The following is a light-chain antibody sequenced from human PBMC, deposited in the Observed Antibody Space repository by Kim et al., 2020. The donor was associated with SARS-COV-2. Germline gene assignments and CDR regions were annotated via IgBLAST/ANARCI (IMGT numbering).Light chain of an antibody. Sequence: EIVMTQSPATLSVSPGERATLSCRASQSVSSNLAWYQQKPGQAPRLLIYGASTRATGIPARFSGSGSGTEFTLTISSLQSEDFAVYYCQQYNSWPPGMYTFGQGTKLEI. V-gene: IGKV3-15*01. CDR3: QQYNSWPPGMYT. J-gene: IGKJ2*01. CDR2: GAS. CDR1: QSVSSN.